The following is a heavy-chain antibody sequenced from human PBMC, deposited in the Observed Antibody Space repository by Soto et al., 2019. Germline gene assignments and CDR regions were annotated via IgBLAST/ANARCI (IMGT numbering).Heavy chain of an antibody. CDR3: ARLEGLATISYCFDF. J-gene: IGHJ4*02. CDR1: DDSINSDKYY. CDR2: IYYRGNA. V-gene: IGHV4-39*01. Sequence: SETLSLTCSVSDDSINSDKYYWGWIRQPPGKGLEWIGSIYYRGNAYYNPSLQARVTISLDKSKSQFSLKLNSVTAADSAVYFCARLEGLATISYCFDFWGPGALVTVSS. D-gene: IGHD3-9*01.